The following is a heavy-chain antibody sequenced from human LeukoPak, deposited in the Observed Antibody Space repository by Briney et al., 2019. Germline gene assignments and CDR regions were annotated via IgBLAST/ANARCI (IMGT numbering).Heavy chain of an antibody. V-gene: IGHV3-21*01. J-gene: IGHJ4*02. CDR3: ARGYDSSSLDY. Sequence: GGSLRLSCAASGFTFSSYSMTWVRPAPGKGLEWVSSISSSSSYIYYADSVKGRFTISRYNAKNSLYLQMNSLIAEDTAVYYCARGYDSSSLDYWGQGTLVTVSS. D-gene: IGHD3-22*01. CDR1: GFTFSSYS. CDR2: ISSSSSYI.